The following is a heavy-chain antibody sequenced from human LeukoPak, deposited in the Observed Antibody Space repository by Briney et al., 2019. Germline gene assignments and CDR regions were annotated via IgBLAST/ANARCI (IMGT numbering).Heavy chain of an antibody. Sequence: SSETLSLTCTVSGGSISSGGYDWSWIRQHPGKGLEWIGYIYYSGSTYYNPSLKSRVTISVDTSKNQFSLKLSSVTAADTAVYYCASGSFDWLRSCYYYGMAVWGQGTTVTVSS. V-gene: IGHV4-31*03. D-gene: IGHD3-9*01. CDR1: GGSISSGGYD. CDR2: IYYSGST. CDR3: ASGSFDWLRSCYYYGMAV. J-gene: IGHJ6*02.